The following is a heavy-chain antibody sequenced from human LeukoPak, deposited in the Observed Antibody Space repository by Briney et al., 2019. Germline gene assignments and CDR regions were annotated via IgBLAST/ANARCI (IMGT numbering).Heavy chain of an antibody. Sequence: GGSLRLSCAASGFTFSYYALHWVRQAPGKGLEWVAVISFDGTNKYYADSVKGRFTISRDNSKNTLYLQMSSLRAEDTAVYYCARDKGVPNDIVVVVAAPDYWGQGTLVTVSS. V-gene: IGHV3-30-3*01. CDR2: ISFDGTNK. D-gene: IGHD2-15*01. CDR1: GFTFSYYA. J-gene: IGHJ4*02. CDR3: ARDKGVPNDIVVVVAAPDY.